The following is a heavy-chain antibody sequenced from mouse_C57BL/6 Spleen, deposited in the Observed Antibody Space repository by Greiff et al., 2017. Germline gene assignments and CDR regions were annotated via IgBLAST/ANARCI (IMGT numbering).Heavy chain of an antibody. D-gene: IGHD3-2*02. CDR2: IDPENGDT. Sequence: DVQLQESGAELVRPGASVKLSCTASGFNIKDDYMHWVKQRPEQGLEWIGWIDPENGDTEYASKFQGKATITADTSSNTAYLQLSSLTSEDTAVYYCTTGDSSGWFAYWGQGTLVTVSA. J-gene: IGHJ3*01. V-gene: IGHV14-4*01. CDR3: TTGDSSGWFAY. CDR1: GFNIKDDY.